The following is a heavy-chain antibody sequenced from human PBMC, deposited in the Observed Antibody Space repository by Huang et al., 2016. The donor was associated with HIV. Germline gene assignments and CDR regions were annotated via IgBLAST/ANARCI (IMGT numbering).Heavy chain of an antibody. J-gene: IGHJ4*02. V-gene: IGHV4-61*09. CDR3: ARSYAGTIWDSGRDYFDY. CDR1: GGSRSSGNYY. CDR2: IYPSGIT. D-gene: IGHD1-26*01. Sequence: QVRLRESGPGLVKPSQTLSLTCTVSGGSRSSGNYYWTWIRQPAGKGLEWIGHIYPSGITNDSPSLKSRVSISVDTSKNQFSLRLRSVTAADTAVYYCARSYAGTIWDSGRDYFDYWGQGILVTVSS.